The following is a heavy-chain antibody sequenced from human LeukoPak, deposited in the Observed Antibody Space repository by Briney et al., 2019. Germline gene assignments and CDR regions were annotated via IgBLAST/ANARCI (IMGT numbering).Heavy chain of an antibody. Sequence: GGSLRLSCAASGFTFSNYAMSWVRQAPGKGLEWVSTISGSGGSTYYADSVKGRFTISRDNSKNTLYLQMNSLRAEDTAVYYCAKEVGATGEPNDAFDIWGQGTMVTVSS. D-gene: IGHD1-26*01. CDR3: AKEVGATGEPNDAFDI. J-gene: IGHJ3*02. V-gene: IGHV3-23*01. CDR1: GFTFSNYA. CDR2: ISGSGGST.